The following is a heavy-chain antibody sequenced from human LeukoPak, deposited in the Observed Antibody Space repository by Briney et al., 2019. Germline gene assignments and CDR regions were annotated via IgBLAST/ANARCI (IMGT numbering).Heavy chain of an antibody. Sequence: ASVKVSCKASGYTFTSYDTNWVRRATGQGLEWMGWMNPNSGNTGYAQKFQGRVTITRNTSISTAYMELSSLRSEDTAVYYCARDDKGYCSSTSCYMGYYYYYMDVWGKGTTVTVSS. CDR1: GYTFTSYD. V-gene: IGHV1-8*03. J-gene: IGHJ6*03. CDR3: ARDDKGYCSSTSCYMGYYYYYMDV. CDR2: MNPNSGNT. D-gene: IGHD2-2*02.